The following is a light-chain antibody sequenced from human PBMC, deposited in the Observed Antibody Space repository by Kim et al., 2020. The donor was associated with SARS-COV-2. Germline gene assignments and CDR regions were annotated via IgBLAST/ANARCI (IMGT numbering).Light chain of an antibody. V-gene: IGKV3-15*01. J-gene: IGKJ3*01. CDR1: QSVSSN. CDR2: GAS. Sequence: VSPGERATLSCRASQSVSSNLAWYQQKPGQAPRLLIYGASTRATGFPARFSGSGSGTEFTLTISSLQSEDFAVYYCQQYNNWPLTFGPGTKVDIK. CDR3: QQYNNWPLT.